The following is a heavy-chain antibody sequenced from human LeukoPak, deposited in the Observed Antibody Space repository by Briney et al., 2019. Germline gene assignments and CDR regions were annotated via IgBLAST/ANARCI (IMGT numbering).Heavy chain of an antibody. D-gene: IGHD3-3*01. CDR1: GGSFTGYY. CDR3: ARGILEYYYFDL. J-gene: IGHJ2*01. CDR2: IHYRGAT. Sequence: SETLSLTCAVSGGSFTGYYWSWICQAPGKGLEWIGEIHYRGATNYKPSLRSRVTTSRDTSENQFSLKLSSVTAADTAVYYCARGILEYYYFDLWGRGTLVTVSS. V-gene: IGHV4-34*01.